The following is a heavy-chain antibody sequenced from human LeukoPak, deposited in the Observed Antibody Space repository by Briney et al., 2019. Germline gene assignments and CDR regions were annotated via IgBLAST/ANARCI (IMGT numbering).Heavy chain of an antibody. V-gene: IGHV4-4*07. CDR2: IYTSGST. Sequence: SETLSLTCTVSGGSISSYYWSWIRQPAGKGLEWIGRIYTSGSTNYNPSLKSRVTMSVDTSKNQFSLRLSSVTAADTAVYYCARDRADILTGPLDYYYYYMDVWGKGTTVTISS. D-gene: IGHD3-9*01. J-gene: IGHJ6*03. CDR3: ARDRADILTGPLDYYYYYMDV. CDR1: GGSISSYY.